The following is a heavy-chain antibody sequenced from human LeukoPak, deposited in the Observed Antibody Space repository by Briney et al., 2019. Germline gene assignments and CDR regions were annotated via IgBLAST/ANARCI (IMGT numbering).Heavy chain of an antibody. CDR3: ARHRGQVRAQDLDY. Sequence: SLKLSCTASGGTFSSYAISWVRQAPGQGLEWMGRIIPSFGTANYAQKFQGGVTITTDETTSTAYMELSSLRSEDTAVYYGARHRGQVRAQDLDYWGQGALVTVSS. V-gene: IGHV1-69*05. CDR1: GGTFSSYA. CDR2: IIPSFGTA. J-gene: IGHJ4*02. D-gene: IGHD2-2*01.